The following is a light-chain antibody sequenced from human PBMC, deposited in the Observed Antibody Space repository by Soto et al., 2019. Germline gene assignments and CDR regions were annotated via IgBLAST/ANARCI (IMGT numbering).Light chain of an antibody. V-gene: IGLV1-44*01. J-gene: IGLJ2*01. CDR2: TSD. Sequence: QSVLTQPPYASGTPGQRVTISCSGSTSNIGSNTVNWYHQLPGRAPQLLIHTSDQRPSGVPDRFSGSRSGTSASLAISGLQSEDEADYYCATWDDSLNIVVFGGGTKLTVL. CDR3: ATWDDSLNIVV. CDR1: TSNIGSNT.